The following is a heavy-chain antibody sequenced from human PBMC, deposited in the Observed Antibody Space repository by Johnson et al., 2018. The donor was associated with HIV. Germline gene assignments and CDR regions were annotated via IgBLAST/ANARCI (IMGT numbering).Heavy chain of an antibody. D-gene: IGHD3-10*01. CDR2: ITQDGRRK. CDR1: GFTFSCCA. Sequence: VQLVESGGDLVQPGGSLRLSSVASGFTFSCCAMRWVRQAPGKALQWVANITQDGRRKHYAGSVEGRFTISRDNGRDSLYLQMGSLTAEDTAVYYCASEVRGVLDIWGQGTMVTVSS. J-gene: IGHJ3*02. V-gene: IGHV3-7*01. CDR3: ASEVRGVLDI.